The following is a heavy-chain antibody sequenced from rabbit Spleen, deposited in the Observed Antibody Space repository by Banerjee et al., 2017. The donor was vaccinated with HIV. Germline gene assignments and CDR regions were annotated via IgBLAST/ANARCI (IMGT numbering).Heavy chain of an antibody. D-gene: IGHD4-1*01. CDR3: VREVAGKFGL. Sequence: QEQLVESGGGLVQPGGSLKLSCKASGFDFSNYGVTWVRQAPGKGLEWIGYIDPIFGIAVYASWVNGRFTISSHNAQNTLYLQLNSLTAADTATYFCVREVAGKFGLWGQGPLVTVS. CDR2: IDPIFGIA. CDR1: GFDFSNYG. J-gene: IGHJ6*01. V-gene: IGHV1S47*01.